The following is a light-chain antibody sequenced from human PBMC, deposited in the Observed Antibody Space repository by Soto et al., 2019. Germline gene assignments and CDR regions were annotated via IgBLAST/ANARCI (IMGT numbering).Light chain of an antibody. CDR1: QNVNNNY. V-gene: IGKV3-20*01. CDR2: GAS. J-gene: IGKJ4*01. CDR3: QQYGSSPLT. Sequence: EIVLTQSPGTLSLSPGERATLSCRASQNVNNNYLAWYQQKPGQAPRLLIYGASSGATGIPDRFSGSGSGTDSPLTSSRLEPEDFTVYYCQQYGSSPLTFGGGTKVEIK.